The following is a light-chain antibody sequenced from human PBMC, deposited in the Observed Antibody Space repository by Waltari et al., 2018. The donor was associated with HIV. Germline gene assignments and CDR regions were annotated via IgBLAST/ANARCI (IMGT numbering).Light chain of an antibody. J-gene: IGKJ1*01. CDR3: QQYYSTLGWT. CDR1: QGIGNS. V-gene: IGKV1-NL1*01. Sequence: DIQMTQSPSSLSASIGDTVTITCRASQGIGNSVARYQQIPGKAPKLLIYVSSRLQSGVPSRFSGSESGTIYTLTISSLQPEDFATYYCQQYYSTLGWTFGQGTKVELK. CDR2: VSS.